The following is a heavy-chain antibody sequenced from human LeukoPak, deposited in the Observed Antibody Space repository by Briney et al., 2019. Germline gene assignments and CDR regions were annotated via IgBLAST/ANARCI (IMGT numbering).Heavy chain of an antibody. CDR1: GGTFSSYA. CDR2: IIPIFGTA. Sequence: ASVKVSCKASGGTFSSYATSWVRQAPGQGLEWMGGIIPIFGTANYAQKFQGRVTITTDESTSTAYMELSSLRSEDTAVYYCASQYWGRGWHDYWGQGTLVTVSS. D-gene: IGHD3-16*01. V-gene: IGHV1-69*05. CDR3: ASQYWGRGWHDY. J-gene: IGHJ4*02.